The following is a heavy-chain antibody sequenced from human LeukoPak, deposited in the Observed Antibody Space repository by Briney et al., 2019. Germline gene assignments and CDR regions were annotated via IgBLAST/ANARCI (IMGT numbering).Heavy chain of an antibody. J-gene: IGHJ4*02. CDR3: TTDYYGSGSYSPH. Sequence: GGSLRLSCAASGFTFSVFEMNWVRQAPGKGLEWVGRIKSKTDGGTTDYAAPVKGRFSISRDDSKNTLYLQMNSLKTEDTAVYYCTTDYYGSGSYSPHWGQGTRVTVSS. CDR1: GFTFSVFE. D-gene: IGHD3-10*01. CDR2: IKSKTDGGTT. V-gene: IGHV3-15*01.